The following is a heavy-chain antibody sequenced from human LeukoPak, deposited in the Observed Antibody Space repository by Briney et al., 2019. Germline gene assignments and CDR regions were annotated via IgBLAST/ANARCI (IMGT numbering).Heavy chain of an antibody. CDR2: VNTYGTTT. D-gene: IGHD4-17*01. Sequence: GGSLRLSCAASGFTFDDYAMHWVRQAPGKGLEWLSRVNTYGTTTSYADSVKGRFSSSRDNAKNTLFLQMNRLRIEDSAVYYCARVMDYGDSRELAFWGQGTLVTVSS. J-gene: IGHJ4*02. CDR1: GFTFDDYA. CDR3: ARVMDYGDSRELAF. V-gene: IGHV3-74*01.